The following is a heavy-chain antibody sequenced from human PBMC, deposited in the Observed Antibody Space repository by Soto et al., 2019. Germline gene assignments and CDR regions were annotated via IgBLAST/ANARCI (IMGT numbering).Heavy chain of an antibody. V-gene: IGHV4-61*01. J-gene: IGHJ4*01. CDR1: GGSVNSDIYY. CDR3: AGAVRPGLTAYFDY. D-gene: IGHD2-21*02. Sequence: PSETLSLTCTVSGGSVNSDIYYWSWIRQPPGKGLEWIGFIYYTGSANYKPSLKSQVTISIDTSKNQFSLKLFSVTAADTAVYYCAGAVRPGLTAYFDYWRQRTLVTVSS. CDR2: IYYTGSA.